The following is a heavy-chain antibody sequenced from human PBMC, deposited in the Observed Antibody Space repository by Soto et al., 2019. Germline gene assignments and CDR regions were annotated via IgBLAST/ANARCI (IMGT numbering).Heavy chain of an antibody. CDR3: AISIAVAPYDAAFDI. Sequence: GSLRLSCAASGFTFSSYAMHWVRQAPGKGLEWVAVISYDGSNKYYADSVKGRFTISRDNSKNTLYLQMNSLRAEDTAVYYCAISIAVAPYDAAFDIWGQGTMVTVSS. D-gene: IGHD6-19*01. J-gene: IGHJ3*02. V-gene: IGHV3-30-3*01. CDR1: GFTFSSYA. CDR2: ISYDGSNK.